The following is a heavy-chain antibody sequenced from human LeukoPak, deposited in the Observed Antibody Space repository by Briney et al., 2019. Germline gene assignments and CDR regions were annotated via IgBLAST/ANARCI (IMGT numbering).Heavy chain of an antibody. CDR2: MNPNSGNT. Sequence: EASVKVSCKASGYTFTSYDINWVRQATGQGLEWMGWMNPNSGNTGHAQKFQGRVTMTRNTSISTAYMELSSLRSEDTAVYYCARGGYSYGWNDAFDIWGQGTMVTVSS. V-gene: IGHV1-8*01. CDR1: GYTFTSYD. CDR3: ARGGYSYGWNDAFDI. J-gene: IGHJ3*02. D-gene: IGHD5-18*01.